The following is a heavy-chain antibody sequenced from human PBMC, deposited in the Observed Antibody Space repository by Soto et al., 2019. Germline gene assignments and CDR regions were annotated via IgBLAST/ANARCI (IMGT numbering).Heavy chain of an antibody. CDR1: GFTFSTHW. Sequence: LRLSCAVSGFTFSTHWMTWVRQAPGKGLEWVANIKPDGSEKYYGDSVKGRFSISRDNSENSLYLQMNSLGVDDTAVYYCARGDGSGCPAFWGQGTLVTVSS. CDR2: IKPDGSEK. D-gene: IGHD3-22*01. CDR3: ARGDGSGCPAF. J-gene: IGHJ4*02. V-gene: IGHV3-7*03.